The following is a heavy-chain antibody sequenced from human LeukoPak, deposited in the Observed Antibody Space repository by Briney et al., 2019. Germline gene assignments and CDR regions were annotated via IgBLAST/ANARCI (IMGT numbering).Heavy chain of an antibody. D-gene: IGHD1-26*01. CDR1: GYTFTSYY. CDR3: AKFTLKRGGSYLGAFDI. CDR2: INPSGFST. Sequence: ASVKVSCKASGYTFTSYYMHWVRQAPGQGLEWMGIINPSGFSTTYAQKFQGRVTMTRDTSTSTVYMELSSLRSEDTAVYYCAKFTLKRGGSYLGAFDIWGQGTMVTVSS. V-gene: IGHV1-46*01. J-gene: IGHJ3*02.